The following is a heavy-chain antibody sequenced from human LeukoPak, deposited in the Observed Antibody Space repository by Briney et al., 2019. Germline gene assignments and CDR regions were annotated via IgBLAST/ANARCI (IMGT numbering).Heavy chain of an antibody. CDR2: ISNDGSKK. Sequence: PGGSLRLSCAASGFTFSRYALHWVRQAPGRGLKWVAVISNDGSKKDYADSVKGRYTISRDNSKNTLYLQMNSLRAEDTSIYYCARGARKGDDYGGFFDYWGQGTLVTVSS. CDR3: ARGARKGDDYGGFFDY. V-gene: IGHV3-30*04. CDR1: GFTFSRYA. J-gene: IGHJ4*02. D-gene: IGHD4-23*01.